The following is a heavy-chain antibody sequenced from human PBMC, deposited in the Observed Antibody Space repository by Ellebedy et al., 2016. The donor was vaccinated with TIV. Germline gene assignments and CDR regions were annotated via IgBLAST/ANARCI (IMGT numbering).Heavy chain of an antibody. Sequence: GESLKISCAASGFTFSSYNMNWVRQAPGKGLEWVSSISSNSGNKYCADSVEGRFTIPRDNARNSLYLQMNSLRAEDTAVYYCARDLHFAFDYWGRGTPVTVSS. CDR1: GFTFSSYN. CDR3: ARDLHFAFDY. J-gene: IGHJ4*02. CDR2: ISSNSGNK. V-gene: IGHV3-21*01.